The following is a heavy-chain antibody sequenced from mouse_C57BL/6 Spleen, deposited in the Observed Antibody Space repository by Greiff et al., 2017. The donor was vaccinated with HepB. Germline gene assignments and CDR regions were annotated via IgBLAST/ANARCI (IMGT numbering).Heavy chain of an antibody. D-gene: IGHD1-1*01. J-gene: IGHJ3*01. CDR3: ARQGDYGSSPAWFAY. CDR2: ISGGGGNT. CDR1: GFTFSSYT. V-gene: IGHV5-9*01. Sequence: EVKVVESGGGLVKPGGSLKLSCAASGFTFSSYTMSWVRQTPEKRLEWVATISGGGGNTYYPDSVKGRFTISRDNAKNTLYLQMSSLRSEDTALYYCARQGDYGSSPAWFAYWGQGTLVTVSA.